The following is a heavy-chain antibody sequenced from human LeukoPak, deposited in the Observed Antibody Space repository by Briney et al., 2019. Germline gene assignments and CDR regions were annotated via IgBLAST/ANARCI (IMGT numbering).Heavy chain of an antibody. D-gene: IGHD1-26*01. CDR3: VKDHRDSGNYYYYYGMDV. Sequence: PGGSLRLSCAASGFTFRDYWMHWVRQAPGKGLVWVSRIISDGTSATYADSVKGRFTISRDNSKNTLYLQMDSLRAEDTAVYACVKDHRDSGNYYYYYGMDVWGQGTTVAVSS. J-gene: IGHJ6*02. V-gene: IGHV3-74*01. CDR1: GFTFRDYW. CDR2: IISDGTSA.